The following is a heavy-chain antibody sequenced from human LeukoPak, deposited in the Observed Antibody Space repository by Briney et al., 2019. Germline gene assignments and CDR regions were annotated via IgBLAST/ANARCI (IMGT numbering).Heavy chain of an antibody. CDR1: GDSVSSKSVA. J-gene: IGHJ3*02. CDR3: ARGQFSAFDI. Sequence: SQTLSLTCAISGDSVSSKSVAWNWIRQSPSRGFEWLVRTYYRSNDYAVSVKSRITIDPDTSKNQFSLQLNSVTPEDTAVYYCARGQFSAFDIWGQGTMVIVSS. D-gene: IGHD5-24*01. V-gene: IGHV6-1*01. CDR2: TYYRSN.